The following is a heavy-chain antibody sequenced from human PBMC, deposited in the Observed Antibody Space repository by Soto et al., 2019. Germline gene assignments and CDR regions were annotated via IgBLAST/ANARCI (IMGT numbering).Heavy chain of an antibody. V-gene: IGHV3-48*02. CDR1: GFSFSTYS. CDR3: ARGGSSSDNGMDV. D-gene: IGHD6-6*01. J-gene: IGHJ6*02. Sequence: EVQLVESGGGLVQPGGSLRLSCAASGFSFSTYSMNWVRQAPGKGLEWVSYISSRSYTIYCVDSVKGRFTISRDNAKNSLYLQMNSLRDEDTAVYYCARGGSSSDNGMDVWGQGTTVTVSS. CDR2: ISSRSYTI.